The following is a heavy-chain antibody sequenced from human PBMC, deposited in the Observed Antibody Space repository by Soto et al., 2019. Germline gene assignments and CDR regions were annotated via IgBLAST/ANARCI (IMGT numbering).Heavy chain of an antibody. D-gene: IGHD1-7*01. J-gene: IGHJ5*02. CDR2: IYYSGST. Sequence: SETLSLTCTVSGGSISSGGYYWSWIRQHPGKGLEWIGYIYYSGSTYYNPSLKSRVTISVDTSKNQFSLKLSSVTAADTAVYYCARDLGTLNYNRFDPWGQGTLVTVSS. CDR3: ARDLGTLNYNRFDP. CDR1: GGSISSGGYY. V-gene: IGHV4-31*03.